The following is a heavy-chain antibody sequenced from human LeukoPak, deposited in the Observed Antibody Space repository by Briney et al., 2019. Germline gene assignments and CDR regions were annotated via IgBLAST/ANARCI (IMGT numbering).Heavy chain of an antibody. J-gene: IGHJ4*02. CDR3: AKERTGGWPFDY. Sequence: GGSLRLSCAASGFTFSSYAMSWVGQAPGKGLEWVSGISGSRGTTYYADSVKGRLTISRDNSKNTLYLQMYSLRADDTAVYYSAKERTGGWPFDYWGQGTLVTVSS. CDR1: GFTFSSYA. CDR2: ISGSRGTT. D-gene: IGHD6-19*01. V-gene: IGHV3-23*01.